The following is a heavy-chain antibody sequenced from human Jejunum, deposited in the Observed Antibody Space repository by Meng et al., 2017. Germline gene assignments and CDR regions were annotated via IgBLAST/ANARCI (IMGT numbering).Heavy chain of an antibody. CDR3: AGDHRQGLVPYGMDV. CDR2: ISAYNGNT. Sequence: ASVKVSCKASGYIFTDYGVSWVRQAPGQGLEWMGWISAYNGNTNYAQNLQGRVTMTTDTSTGTAYMELRSLRSNDTAVYYCAGDHRQGLVPYGMDVWGKGPWSPSPQ. V-gene: IGHV1-18*01. D-gene: IGHD6-19*01. CDR1: GYIFTDYG. J-gene: IGHJ6*04.